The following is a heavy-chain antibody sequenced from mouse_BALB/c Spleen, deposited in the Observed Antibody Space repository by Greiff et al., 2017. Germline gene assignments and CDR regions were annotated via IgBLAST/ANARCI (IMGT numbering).Heavy chain of an antibody. CDR3: TRWGYDECFDY. J-gene: IGHJ2*01. D-gene: IGHD2-2*01. V-gene: IGHV1S81*02. CDR2: INPSNGGT. Sequence: QVQLQQSGAELVKPGASVKLSCKASGYTFTSYYMYWVKQRPGQGLEWIGEINPSNGGTNFNEKFKSKATLTVDKSSSTAYMQLSSLTSEDSAVYYCTRWGYDECFDYWGQGTTLTVSS. CDR1: GYTFTSYY.